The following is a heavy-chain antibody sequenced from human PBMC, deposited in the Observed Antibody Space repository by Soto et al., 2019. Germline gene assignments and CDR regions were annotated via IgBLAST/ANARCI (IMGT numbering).Heavy chain of an antibody. J-gene: IGHJ6*02. CDR2: INPSGGST. CDR1: GYTFTSYY. D-gene: IGHD6-13*01. V-gene: IGHV1-46*01. Sequence: GASVKVSCKASGYTFTSYYMHWVRQAPGQGLEWMGIINPSGGSTSYAQKFQGRVTMTRDTSTSTVYMELNSLRAEDTAVYYCAKAAYSSSWYVYGMDVWGQGTTVTVSS. CDR3: AKAAYSSSWYVYGMDV.